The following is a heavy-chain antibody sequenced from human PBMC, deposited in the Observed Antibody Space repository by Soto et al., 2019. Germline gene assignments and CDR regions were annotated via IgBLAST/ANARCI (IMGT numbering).Heavy chain of an antibody. CDR3: ARDYYGSGTYYPWFDP. CDR2: IYYSGST. J-gene: IGHJ5*02. V-gene: IGHV4-59*01. Sequence: QVQLQESGPGLVKPSETLSLTCIVSGGSISSYFWSWIRQPPGKGLEWIGYIYYSGSTSYNPSLKSRVIISVDTSKNQFSLKLSSVTAADTVIYYCARDYYGSGTYYPWFDPWGQGTLVTVSS. CDR1: GGSISSYF. D-gene: IGHD3-10*01.